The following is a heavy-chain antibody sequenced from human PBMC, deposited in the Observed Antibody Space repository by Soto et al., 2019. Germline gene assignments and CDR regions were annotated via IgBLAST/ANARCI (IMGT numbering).Heavy chain of an antibody. J-gene: IGHJ4*02. CDR3: AKAILKTGKPQGLFDY. Sequence: PGGSLRLSCAASGVPFSSYAMSWVRQAPGKGLEWVSAISGSGGSTYYADSVKGRFTISRDNSKNTLYLQMNSLRAEDTAVYYCAKAILKTGKPQGLFDYWGQGTLVTVSS. CDR1: GVPFSSYA. V-gene: IGHV3-23*01. CDR2: ISGSGGST. D-gene: IGHD1-1*01.